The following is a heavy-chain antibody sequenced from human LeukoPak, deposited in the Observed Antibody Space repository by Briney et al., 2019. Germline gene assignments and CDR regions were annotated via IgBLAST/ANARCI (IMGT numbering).Heavy chain of an antibody. J-gene: IGHJ6*03. V-gene: IGHV3-23*01. D-gene: IGHD2-2*01. CDR2: ISGSGGST. Sequence: GGSLRLSCAASGFTFSSYAMSWVRQAPGKGLECVSAISGSGGSTYYADSVKGRFTISRDNSKNTLYLQINSLRAEDTAVYYCAKAGYCSSTSCYWGYYYYMDVWGKGTTVTVSS. CDR1: GFTFSSYA. CDR3: AKAGYCSSTSCYWGYYYYMDV.